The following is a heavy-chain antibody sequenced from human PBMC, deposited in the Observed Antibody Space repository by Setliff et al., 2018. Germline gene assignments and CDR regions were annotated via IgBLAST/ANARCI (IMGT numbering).Heavy chain of an antibody. V-gene: IGHV4-34*01. J-gene: IGHJ5*02. CDR1: GGSFSGYC. CDR3: ARGYCNSAGCFFAGWFDP. D-gene: IGHD2-2*01. CDR2: INHTGST. Sequence: SETLSLTCAVYGGSFSGYCWSWIRQPPGKGLELIGEINHTGSTNYNPSLKSRVTISVDTSKNQFSLRLSSVTAADTAVYYCARGYCNSAGCFFAGWFDPWGQGTLVTVSS.